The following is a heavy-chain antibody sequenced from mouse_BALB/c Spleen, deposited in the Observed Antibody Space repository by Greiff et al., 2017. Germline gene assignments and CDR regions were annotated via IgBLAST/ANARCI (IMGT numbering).Heavy chain of an antibody. V-gene: IGHV5-6-4*01. Sequence: EVKLVESGGGLVKPGGSLKLSCAASGFTFSSYTMSWVRQTPEKRLEWVATISSGGSYTYYPNSVKGRFTISRDNAKNTLYLQMSSLKSEDTAMYYCTREGITTVVARPWFAYWGQGTLVTVSA. CDR1: GFTFSSYT. J-gene: IGHJ3*01. CDR3: TREGITTVVARPWFAY. CDR2: ISSGGSYT. D-gene: IGHD1-1*01.